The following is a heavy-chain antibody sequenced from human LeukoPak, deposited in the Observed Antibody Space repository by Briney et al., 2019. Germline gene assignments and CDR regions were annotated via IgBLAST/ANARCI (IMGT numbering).Heavy chain of an antibody. CDR2: IYYSGRT. CDR1: GGSISSYY. D-gene: IGHD6-13*01. J-gene: IGHJ4*02. CDR3: ARVGYSSSWYLAG. V-gene: IGHV4-59*01. Sequence: SETLSLTCTVSGGSISSYYWSWIRQPPGRGLEWIGYIYYSGRTNYNPSLKRRVTISVDTSKNQFSLKLSSVTAADTAVYYCARVGYSSSWYLAGWGQGTLVTVSS.